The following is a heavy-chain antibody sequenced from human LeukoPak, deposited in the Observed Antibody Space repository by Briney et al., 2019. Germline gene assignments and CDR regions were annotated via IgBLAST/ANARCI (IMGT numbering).Heavy chain of an antibody. CDR3: AKEGDFYDILTDY. J-gene: IGHJ4*02. D-gene: IGHD3-9*01. CDR2: ISGSGGST. Sequence: GGSLTLSCAASGFTFRTYAMSWVRQAPGKGLEWVSGISGSGGSTYYADSVKGRFTISRDNSQNTLYLQMNSLRAEDTAVYYCAKEGDFYDILTDYWGEGSLVTVSS. V-gene: IGHV3-23*01. CDR1: GFTFRTYA.